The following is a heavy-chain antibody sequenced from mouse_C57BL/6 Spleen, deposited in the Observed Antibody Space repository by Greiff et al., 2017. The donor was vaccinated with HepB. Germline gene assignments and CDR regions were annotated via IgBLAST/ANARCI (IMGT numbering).Heavy chain of an antibody. CDR1: GFTFSSYA. CDR3: ARDRRGYYDYDVGFAY. V-gene: IGHV5-4*01. J-gene: IGHJ3*01. CDR2: ISDGGSYT. Sequence: EVQRVESGGGLVKPGGSLKLSCAASGFTFSSYAMSWVRQTPEKRLEWVATISDGGSYTYYPDNVKGRFTISRDNAKNNLYLQMSHLKSEDTAMYYCARDRRGYYDYDVGFAYWGQGTLVTVSA. D-gene: IGHD2-4*01.